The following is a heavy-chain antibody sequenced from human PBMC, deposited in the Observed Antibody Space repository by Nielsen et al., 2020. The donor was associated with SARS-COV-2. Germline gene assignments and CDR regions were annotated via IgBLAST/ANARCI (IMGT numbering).Heavy chain of an antibody. CDR2: IIPILGIA. Sequence: SVKVSCKASGGTFSSYAISWVRQAPGQGLEWMGRIIPILGIANYAQKFQGRVTITADKSTSTAYMELSSLRADDTAIYYCAKDIEPDGRWDIDYWGRGTPVTVST. D-gene: IGHD1-14*01. CDR1: GGTFSSYA. CDR3: AKDIEPDGRWDIDY. J-gene: IGHJ4*02. V-gene: IGHV1-69*04.